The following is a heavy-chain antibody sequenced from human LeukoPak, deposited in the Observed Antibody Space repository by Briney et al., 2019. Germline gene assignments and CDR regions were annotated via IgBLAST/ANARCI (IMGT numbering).Heavy chain of an antibody. D-gene: IGHD3-16*02. CDR2: INPTRAGT. J-gene: IGHJ4*02. CDR1: GYTVTAYY. V-gene: IGHV1-2*02. CDR3: ARGNGNIWGSYPSGF. Sequence: ASVKVSCKASGYTVTAYYMHWVRQAPGQGLESMGWINPTRAGTKYAQKFQDRVTLTRDTSINTAFMELSRLRSDDTAVYYCARGNGNIWGSYPSGFWGQGTLVTVSS.